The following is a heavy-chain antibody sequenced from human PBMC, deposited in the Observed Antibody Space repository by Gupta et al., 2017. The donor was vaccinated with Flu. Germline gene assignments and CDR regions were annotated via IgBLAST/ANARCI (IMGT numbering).Heavy chain of an antibody. CDR3: ARAPFRGQLLLRYYYMDV. CDR2: INPNSGGT. Sequence: QGLEWMGRINPNSGGTNYAQKFQGRVTMTRDTSISTAYMELSRLRSDDTAVYYCARAPFRGQLLLRYYYMDVWGKGTTVTVSS. J-gene: IGHJ6*03. V-gene: IGHV1-2*06. D-gene: IGHD2-2*01.